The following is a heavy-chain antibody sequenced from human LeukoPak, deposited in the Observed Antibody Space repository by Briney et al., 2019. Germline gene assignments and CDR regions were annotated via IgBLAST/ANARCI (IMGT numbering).Heavy chain of an antibody. Sequence: ASVKVSCKASGYTFTGYYMHWVRQAPGQGLEWMGWINPNSGGTHYAQKFQGRVTMTRDTSISTAYMELSRLRSDDTAVYYCASGGLGYYDSSGFWGSWFDPWGQGTLVTVSS. D-gene: IGHD3-22*01. V-gene: IGHV1-2*02. CDR1: GYTFTGYY. CDR2: INPNSGGT. J-gene: IGHJ5*02. CDR3: ASGGLGYYDSSGFWGSWFDP.